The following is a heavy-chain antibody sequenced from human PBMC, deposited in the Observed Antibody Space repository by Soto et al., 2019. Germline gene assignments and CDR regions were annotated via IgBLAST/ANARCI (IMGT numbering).Heavy chain of an antibody. D-gene: IGHD3-16*01. J-gene: IGHJ4*02. V-gene: IGHV1-2*02. Sequence: QVPLVHSGAEVKKPGASVKVSCKASGYTFTDYYIHWVRQAPGQGLEWMGWINPDSGGTDYAQKFQGRVTMTRDTSINTAFMELSRLTSDDTAVYYCARGRINFGGATADWGQGTLVTVSS. CDR1: GYTFTDYY. CDR2: INPDSGGT. CDR3: ARGRINFGGATAD.